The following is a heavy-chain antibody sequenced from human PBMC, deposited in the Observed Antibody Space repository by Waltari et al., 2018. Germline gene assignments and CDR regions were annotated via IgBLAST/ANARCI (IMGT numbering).Heavy chain of an antibody. J-gene: IGHJ4*02. CDR3: AKDGPHSYGYNGY. Sequence: EVQLLESGGGLVQPGGSLRLSCAASGFTFSSYAMSWVRQAPGKGLEWVSVIYSGGSTYYADSVKGRFTISRDNSKNTLYLQMNSLRAEDTAVYYCAKDGPHSYGYNGYWGQGTLVTVSS. CDR2: IYSGGST. V-gene: IGHV3-23*03. D-gene: IGHD5-18*01. CDR1: GFTFSSYA.